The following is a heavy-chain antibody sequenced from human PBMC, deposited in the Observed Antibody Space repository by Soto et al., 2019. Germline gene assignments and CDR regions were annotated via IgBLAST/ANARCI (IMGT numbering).Heavy chain of an antibody. J-gene: IGHJ4*02. CDR2: ISSSSSTI. V-gene: IGHV3-48*01. CDR1: GFTVSSTY. CDR3: ARDYSSYGPFDY. Sequence: LRLSCGASGFTVSSTYMSWFRQAPGKGLEWVSYISSSSSTIYYADSVKGRFTISRDNAKNSLYLQMNSLRAEDTAVYYCARDYSSYGPFDYWGQGTLVTGLL. D-gene: IGHD5-18*01.